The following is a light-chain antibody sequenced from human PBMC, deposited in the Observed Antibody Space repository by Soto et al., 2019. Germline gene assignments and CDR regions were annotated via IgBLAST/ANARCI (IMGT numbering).Light chain of an antibody. Sequence: QSVPTQPPSASGSPGQSVTISCTGTSSDVGGYNYVSWYQQHPGKAPKLMIYEVSKRPSGVPDRFSSSKSGNTASLTVSGLQAEDEADYYCSSYAGSNNVVFGGGTKLTVL. J-gene: IGLJ2*01. CDR1: SSDVGGYNY. CDR3: SSYAGSNNVV. V-gene: IGLV2-8*01. CDR2: EVS.